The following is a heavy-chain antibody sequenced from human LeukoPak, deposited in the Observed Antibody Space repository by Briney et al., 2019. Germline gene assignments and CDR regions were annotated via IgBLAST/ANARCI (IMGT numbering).Heavy chain of an antibody. J-gene: IGHJ4*02. Sequence: GGSLRLSCAASGFTFSSYAMSWVRQAPGKGLEWVSAISGSGGSTYYADSVKGRFTISRDNSKNTLYLQMNSLRAEDTAVYYCAKDPLPYCSGGSCYSSFDYWGRGTLVTVSS. D-gene: IGHD2-15*01. CDR3: AKDPLPYCSGGSCYSSFDY. CDR1: GFTFSSYA. CDR2: ISGSGGST. V-gene: IGHV3-23*01.